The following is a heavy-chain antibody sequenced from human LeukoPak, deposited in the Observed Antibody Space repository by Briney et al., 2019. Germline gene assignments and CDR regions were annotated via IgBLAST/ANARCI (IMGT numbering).Heavy chain of an antibody. J-gene: IGHJ4*02. V-gene: IGHV3-30*07. CDR1: GFTFSSYL. CDR3: ASYPSSSNY. CDR2: ISYYGSDK. Sequence: GSSLRLSCAASGFTFSSYLMHWVRQAPGKGLEWMAFISYYGSDKYYADSVKGRFTITRDNSKNPVYLQMKSLRVEDTAVYYCASYPSSSNYWGQGNLVTVSS.